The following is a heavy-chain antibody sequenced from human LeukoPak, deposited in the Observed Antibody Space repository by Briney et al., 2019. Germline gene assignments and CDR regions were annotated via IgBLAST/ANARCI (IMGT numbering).Heavy chain of an antibody. D-gene: IGHD2-15*01. CDR2: ISSGSSTI. Sequence: GGSLRLSCAASAFTFSYYSMNWVRQAPGKGLEWVSYISSGSSTIYYADSVKGRFAISRDDGKNSLYLQMNSLGAEDTAVYYCAKGHRYCTSGNCNSAVDYWGQGTLVTVSS. V-gene: IGHV3-48*01. CDR3: AKGHRYCTSGNCNSAVDY. J-gene: IGHJ4*02. CDR1: AFTFSYYS.